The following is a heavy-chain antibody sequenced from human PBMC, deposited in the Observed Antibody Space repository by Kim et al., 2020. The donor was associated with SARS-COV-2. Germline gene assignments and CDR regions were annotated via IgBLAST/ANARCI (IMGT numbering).Heavy chain of an antibody. J-gene: IGHJ6*02. CDR2: INLNGGDT. Sequence: ASVKVSCKASGYVFTAYFLHWVRQAPGRGPEWVGWINLNGGDTNYAQKFKGRVTMTRDTSISTGYMELTRLKSDDTAIYYCASGGHFGDSFHFYSLDFWGQGTTVTVTS. D-gene: IGHD3-16*01. V-gene: IGHV1-2*02. CDR3: ASGGHFGDSFHFYSLDF. CDR1: GYVFTAYF.